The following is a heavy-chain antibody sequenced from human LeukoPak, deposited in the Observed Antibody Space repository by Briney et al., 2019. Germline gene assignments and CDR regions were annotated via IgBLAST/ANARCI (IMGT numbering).Heavy chain of an antibody. CDR3: AKYGKQQLDLYSQH. Sequence: GGSLRLSCAASGFTFSSYGMHWVRQAPGKGLEWVADISYDGSNKYYADSVKGRFTISRDNSKNTLYLQMNSLRAEDTAVYYCAKYGKQQLDLYSQHWGQGTLVTVSS. V-gene: IGHV3-30*18. CDR1: GFTFSSYG. CDR2: ISYDGSNK. J-gene: IGHJ1*01. D-gene: IGHD6-13*01.